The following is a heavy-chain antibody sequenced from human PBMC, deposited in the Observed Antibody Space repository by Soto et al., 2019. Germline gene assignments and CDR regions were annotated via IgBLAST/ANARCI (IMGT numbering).Heavy chain of an antibody. CDR1: GFTFSNYA. CDR2: INIVGCNT. V-gene: IGHV3-23*01. J-gene: IGHJ4*02. Sequence: VQLLESGGGLVQPGGSLRLSCAASGFTFSNYAMSWVRQAPGKALEWVSSINIVGCNTNYADSVRGRFTMSRDDSKNTVFLQMNSLRAEDTAIYDCTKNYYFDSWGQGTLVTVSS. CDR3: TKNYYFDS.